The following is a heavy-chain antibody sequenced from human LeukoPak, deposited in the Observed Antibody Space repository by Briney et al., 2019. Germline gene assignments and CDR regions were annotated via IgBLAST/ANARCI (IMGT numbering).Heavy chain of an antibody. D-gene: IGHD6-13*01. CDR1: GFAVSGNY. J-gene: IGHJ5*01. CDR2: IYSGGNT. CDR3: AGAHSSSWSVF. V-gene: IGHV3-53*01. Sequence: GGSLRLSCATSGFAVSGNYMSWVRQAPGKGLEWVSVIYSGGNTYYADSVKGRFTISRDNSKNTAYLQMNSLRAEDTAVYYCAGAHSSSWSVFWGRGTLVTVSS.